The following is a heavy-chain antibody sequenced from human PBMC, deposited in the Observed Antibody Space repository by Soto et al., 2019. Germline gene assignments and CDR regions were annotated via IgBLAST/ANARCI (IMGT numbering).Heavy chain of an antibody. V-gene: IGHV1-8*01. CDR1: GYTFTSYD. J-gene: IGHJ5*02. CDR3: ARARLGPLNWFDP. D-gene: IGHD3-16*01. CDR2: MNPNSGNT. Sequence: ASVKVSCKASGYTFTSYDINWVRQATGQELEWMGWMNPNSGNTGYAQKFQGRVTMTRNTSISTAYMELSSLRSEDTAVYYCARARLGPLNWFDPWGQGTLVTVSS.